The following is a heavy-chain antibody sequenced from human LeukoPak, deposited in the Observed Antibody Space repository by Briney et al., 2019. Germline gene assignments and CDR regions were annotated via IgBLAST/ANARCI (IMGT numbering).Heavy chain of an antibody. J-gene: IGHJ4*02. CDR2: ISYDGSNK. Sequence: PGGSLRLSCAASGFTFSSYAMSWVRQAPGKGLEWVAVISYDGSNKYYADSVKGRFTISRDNSKNTLYLQMNSLRAEDTAVYYCAKAASYSGYDPFDYWGQGTLVTVSS. V-gene: IGHV3-30*18. CDR3: AKAASYSGYDPFDY. D-gene: IGHD5-12*01. CDR1: GFTFSSYA.